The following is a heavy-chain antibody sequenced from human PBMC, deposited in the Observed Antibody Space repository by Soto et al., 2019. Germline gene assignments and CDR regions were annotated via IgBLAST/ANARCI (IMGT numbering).Heavy chain of an antibody. CDR2: IKRDGLEK. CDR1: GFTFKDYS. J-gene: IGHJ4*02. V-gene: IGHV3-7*04. CDR3: ARHTWWHFD. D-gene: IGHD2-8*02. Sequence: EVQLVESEGDLVRPGGSLRLSCAASGFTFKDYSMTWMRQAPGRGPEWVANIKRDGLEKYYAESVRGRFVISRDDAKKSLYLQLNSLRVEDTAVYYCARHTWWHFDWGQGTLVTVSS.